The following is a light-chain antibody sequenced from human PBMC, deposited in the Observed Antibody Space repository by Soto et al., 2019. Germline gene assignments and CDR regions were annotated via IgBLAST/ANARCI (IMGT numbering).Light chain of an antibody. J-gene: IGLJ1*01. CDR2: DVS. CDR3: CSYSRSSPSV. Sequence: QSVLTQPASVFGSPGQSITISCTGTSSDVGAYNYVSWYQHHPGKVPRLMIFDVSNRPSGVSNRFSGSKSGNTASLTISGLQAEDEADYYCCSYSRSSPSVLGAGTKVTV. CDR1: SSDVGAYNY. V-gene: IGLV2-14*03.